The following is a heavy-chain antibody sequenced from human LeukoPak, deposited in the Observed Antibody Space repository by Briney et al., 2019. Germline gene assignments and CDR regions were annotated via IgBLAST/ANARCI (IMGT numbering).Heavy chain of an antibody. CDR3: VRNRNLKMTSTGILGN. Sequence: SLRLSCAASGFTFDDYAMHWVRQAPGKGLEWVSGISWNSGSIGYADSVKGRFTISRDNAKNSLYLQMNSLTVDDTAVYYCVRNRNLKMTSTGILGNWGLGTLVIVSS. J-gene: IGHJ4*02. CDR1: GFTFDDYA. CDR2: ISWNSGSI. D-gene: IGHD3-3*02. V-gene: IGHV3-9*01.